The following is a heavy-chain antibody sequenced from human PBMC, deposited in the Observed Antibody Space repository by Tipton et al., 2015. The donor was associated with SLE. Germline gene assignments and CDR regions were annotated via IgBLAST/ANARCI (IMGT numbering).Heavy chain of an antibody. Sequence: SLRLSCAASGFTFSSYGMHWVRQAPGKGLEWVAVIWYDGSNKYYADSVKGRFTISRDNSKNTLCLQMNSLRAEDTAVYYCAKDLDRPGDYYYYYGMDVWGQGTTVTVSS. J-gene: IGHJ6*02. CDR1: GFTFSSYG. D-gene: IGHD3-10*01. CDR2: IWYDGSNK. CDR3: AKDLDRPGDYYYYYGMDV. V-gene: IGHV3-33*06.